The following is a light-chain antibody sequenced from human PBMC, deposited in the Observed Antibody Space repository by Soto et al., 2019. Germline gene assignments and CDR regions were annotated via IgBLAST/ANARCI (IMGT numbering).Light chain of an antibody. CDR2: ASS. J-gene: IGKJ4*01. V-gene: IGKV1-39*01. Sequence: DIQMTQSPSSLSASVGDRVTITCRASQSISDSLNWYQHKPGTAPKLLIYASSSLQSGVRSSFSGGGSGTDFPLTIRCLRPEDFVTYFCQQSFSFPATFGGGTKVVIK. CDR1: QSISDS. CDR3: QQSFSFPAT.